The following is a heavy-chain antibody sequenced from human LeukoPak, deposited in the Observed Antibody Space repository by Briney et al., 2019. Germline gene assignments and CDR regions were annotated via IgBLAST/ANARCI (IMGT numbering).Heavy chain of an antibody. V-gene: IGHV4-59*01. D-gene: IGHD3-3*01. J-gene: IGHJ6*03. CDR1: GGSINSYY. CDR2: INYSGTT. Sequence: SETLSLTCNVSGGSINSYYWSWIRQPPGKGLEWIGDINYSGTTNSSPSLKRRVTISIDTSKNQFSLKLTSVTAADTAVYYCAKSWTFFGVLHMDVWGRGTTVTVS. CDR3: AKSWTFFGVLHMDV.